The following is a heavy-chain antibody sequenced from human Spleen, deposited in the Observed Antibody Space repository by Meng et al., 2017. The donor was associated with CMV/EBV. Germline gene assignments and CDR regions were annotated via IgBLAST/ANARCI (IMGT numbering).Heavy chain of an antibody. Sequence: VTLVHPVVEATTPGASVKVSCKASGYTFTSYGISGGRQAPGQGLEWMGWISAYNGNTNYAQKLQGRVTMTTDTSTSTAYMELRSLRSDDTAVYYCARGYDYVWGSYRYTGPFDYWGQGTLVTVSS. CDR1: GYTFTSYG. D-gene: IGHD3-16*02. CDR2: ISAYNGNT. CDR3: ARGYDYVWGSYRYTGPFDY. J-gene: IGHJ4*02. V-gene: IGHV1-18*01.